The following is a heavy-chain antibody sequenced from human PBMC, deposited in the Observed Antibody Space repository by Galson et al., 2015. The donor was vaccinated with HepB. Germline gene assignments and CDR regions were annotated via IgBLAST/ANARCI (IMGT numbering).Heavy chain of an antibody. J-gene: IGHJ5*02. Sequence: SVKVSCKASGGTFSSYAISWVRQAPGQGLEWMGRIIPILGIANYAQKFQGRVTITADKSTSTAYMELSSLRSEDTAVYYCARDPMTTVVTEYNWFDPWGQGTLVTVSS. CDR1: GGTFSSYA. D-gene: IGHD4-23*01. CDR3: ARDPMTTVVTEYNWFDP. V-gene: IGHV1-69*04. CDR2: IIPILGIA.